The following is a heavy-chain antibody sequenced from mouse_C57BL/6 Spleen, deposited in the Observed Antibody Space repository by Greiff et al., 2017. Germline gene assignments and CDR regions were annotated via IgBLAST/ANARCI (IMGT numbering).Heavy chain of an antibody. V-gene: IGHV1-54*01. CDR2: INPGSGGT. CDR3: ARPIYYGNYAFDY. J-gene: IGHJ2*01. Sequence: QVHVKQSGAELVRPGTSVKVSCKASGYAFTNYLIEWVKQRPGQGLEWIGVINPGSGGTNYNEKFKGKATLTADKSSSTAYMQLSSLTSVDSAVYFCARPIYYGNYAFDYWGQGTTLTVSS. D-gene: IGHD2-1*01. CDR1: GYAFTNYL.